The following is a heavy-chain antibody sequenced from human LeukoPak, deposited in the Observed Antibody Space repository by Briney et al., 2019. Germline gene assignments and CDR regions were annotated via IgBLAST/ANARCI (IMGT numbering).Heavy chain of an antibody. J-gene: IGHJ4*02. V-gene: IGHV1-2*02. Sequence: ASVKVSCKASGYTFTGYYMHWVRQAPGQVLEWMGWINPNSGGTNYAQKFQGRVTMTRDTSISTAYMELSRLRSDDTAVYYCARIEPIVYYFDYWGQGTLVTVSS. CDR3: ARIEPIVYYFDY. D-gene: IGHD1-14*01. CDR2: INPNSGGT. CDR1: GYTFTGYY.